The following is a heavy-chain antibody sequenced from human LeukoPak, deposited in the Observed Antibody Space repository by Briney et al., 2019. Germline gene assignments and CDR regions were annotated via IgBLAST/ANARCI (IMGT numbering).Heavy chain of an antibody. CDR3: ARGMGSTWYWFDP. CDR1: GGSISTYY. Sequence: SETLSLTCTVSGGSISTYYWNWIRQPPGKGLEWIGYIYSSGNTNYNPSLKSRVTISVDTSKNQFSLNLSSVTAADTAVYYCARGMGSTWYWFDPWGQGTLVTVSS. J-gene: IGHJ5*02. CDR2: IYSSGNT. V-gene: IGHV4-59*01. D-gene: IGHD6-13*01.